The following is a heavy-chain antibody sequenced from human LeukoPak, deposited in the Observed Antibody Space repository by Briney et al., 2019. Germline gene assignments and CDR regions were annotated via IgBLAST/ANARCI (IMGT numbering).Heavy chain of an antibody. J-gene: IGHJ6*02. Sequence: SETLSLTCTVPGGSISSGDYYWSWIRQPPGKGLEWIGYIYYSGSTYYNPSLKSRVTISVDTSKNQFSLKLSSVTAADTAVYYCAREAMSGYYYYYGMDVWGQGTTVTVSS. CDR2: IYYSGST. CDR1: GGSISSGDYY. V-gene: IGHV4-30-4*01. D-gene: IGHD5-18*01. CDR3: AREAMSGYYYYYGMDV.